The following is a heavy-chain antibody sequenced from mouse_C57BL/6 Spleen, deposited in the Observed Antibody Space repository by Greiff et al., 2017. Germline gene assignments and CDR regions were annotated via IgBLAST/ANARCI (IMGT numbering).Heavy chain of an antibody. V-gene: IGHV1-64*01. CDR1: GYTFTSYW. J-gene: IGHJ1*03. D-gene: IGHD1-1*01. Sequence: QVQLQQPGAELVKPGASVKLSCKASGYTFTSYWMHWVKQRPGQGLEWIGMIHPNSGSTNYNEKFKSKATLTVDKSSSTAYMQLSSLTSEDSAVYYCAREGLPAGSSPHWYFDVWGTGTTVTVSS. CDR2: IHPNSGST. CDR3: AREGLPAGSSPHWYFDV.